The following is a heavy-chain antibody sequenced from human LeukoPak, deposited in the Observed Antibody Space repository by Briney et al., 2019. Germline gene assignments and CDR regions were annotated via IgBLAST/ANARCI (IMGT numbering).Heavy chain of an antibody. CDR2: INQDGSEE. J-gene: IGHJ4*02. D-gene: IGHD3-10*01. Sequence: PGGSLRLSCAASKFTFIGYWMTWVRQPPGKGLEWVANINQDGSEEYYVDSVKGRFAISRDIARNSLYLQMNSLRDEDTAVYYCARFGSGRTFFYLDNWGQGSLVTVSS. V-gene: IGHV3-7*01. CDR3: ARFGSGRTFFYLDN. CDR1: KFTFIGYW.